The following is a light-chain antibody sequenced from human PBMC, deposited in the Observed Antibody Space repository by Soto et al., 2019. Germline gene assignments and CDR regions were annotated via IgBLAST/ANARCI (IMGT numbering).Light chain of an antibody. CDR1: SSNTGIRSNY. J-gene: IGLJ2*01. Sequence: QSVLTQPPSASGTPGQMVTVSCSGSSSNTGIRSNYVYWYRQFPGAAPQLVIYRNNQRPSGVPDRFSGSKSGTSASLVISGVRSEDEGDYYCAAWDDSLTGVVFGGGTKLTVL. CDR2: RNN. CDR3: AAWDDSLTGVV. V-gene: IGLV1-47*01.